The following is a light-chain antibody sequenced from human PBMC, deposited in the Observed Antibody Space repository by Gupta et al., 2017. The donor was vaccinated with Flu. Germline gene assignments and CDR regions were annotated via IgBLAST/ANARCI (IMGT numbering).Light chain of an antibody. J-gene: IGKJ4*01. Sequence: MSQSPVTLSVSPGERVTLSCRASETAKTDLAWYQQKTGQAPRLLIHGASNRAAGLPARYRGSGSVTGCTRTISSRKSEDLALHYWLRHEKGRPLTFGRGTKVEI. CDR3: LRHEKGRPLT. CDR2: GAS. CDR1: ETAKTD. V-gene: IGKV3-15*01.